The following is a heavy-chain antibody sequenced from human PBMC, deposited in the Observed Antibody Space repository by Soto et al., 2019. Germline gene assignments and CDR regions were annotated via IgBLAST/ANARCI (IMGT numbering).Heavy chain of an antibody. J-gene: IGHJ4*02. CDR3: AGTLYGDNVGC. CDR2: MNPNSGNT. D-gene: IGHD4-17*01. V-gene: IGHV1-8*01. CDR1: GYTFTSYD. Sequence: QVQLVQSGAEVKKPGASVKVSCKASGYTFTSYDINWVRQATGQGLEWMGWMNPNSGNTGYAQKFQGGXTXTXXTAISTAYMEPSSVRSEHTAVYYCAGTLYGDNVGCWGQGTLGTVSS.